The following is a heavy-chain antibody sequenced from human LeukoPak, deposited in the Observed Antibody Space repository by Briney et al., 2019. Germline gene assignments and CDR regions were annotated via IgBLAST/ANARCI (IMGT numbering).Heavy chain of an antibody. D-gene: IGHD2-2*02. J-gene: IGHJ6*03. V-gene: IGHV3-66*01. Sequence: GGSLRLSCAASGFIVSSDYLTWVRLAPGKGLEWVSVIYSGGSTYYADSVKGRFTISRDNSKNTLYLQMNSLRAEDTAVYYCARSASSTSCYMCNYYYYMDVWGKGTTVTISS. CDR2: IYSGGST. CDR1: GFIVSSDY. CDR3: ARSASSTSCYMCNYYYYMDV.